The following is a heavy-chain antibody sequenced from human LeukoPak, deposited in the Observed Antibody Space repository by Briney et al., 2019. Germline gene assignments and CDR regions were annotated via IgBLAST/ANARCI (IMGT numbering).Heavy chain of an antibody. J-gene: IGHJ4*02. V-gene: IGHV3-9*01. CDR3: AKLGCNSDSYFAGAFDL. Sequence: GGSLSLSCAASGFTFDEYDMHWVRQTPGKGLEWVSRIGWNSNNIAYAGSVKGRFTISRDNAQNSLHLQMNRLRPEDTAFYCAKLGCNSDSYFAGAFDLWGQGILVIVSS. CDR1: GFTFDEYD. CDR2: IGWNSNNI. D-gene: IGHD1-26*01.